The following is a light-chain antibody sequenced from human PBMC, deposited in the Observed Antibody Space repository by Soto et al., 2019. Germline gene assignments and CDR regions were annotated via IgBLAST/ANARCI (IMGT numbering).Light chain of an antibody. J-gene: IGLJ2*01. Sequence: SYELTQPPSVSVAPGQTAKITCGGDNIKSKSVHWYQQRPGQAPVLVVYDDGDRPSGIPDRFSGSNSGNTATLTISRGEAGDEADYYCQVWDSNSEHPSVVFGGGTKLTVL. CDR2: DDG. CDR1: NIKSKS. CDR3: QVWDSNSEHPSVV. V-gene: IGLV3-21*02.